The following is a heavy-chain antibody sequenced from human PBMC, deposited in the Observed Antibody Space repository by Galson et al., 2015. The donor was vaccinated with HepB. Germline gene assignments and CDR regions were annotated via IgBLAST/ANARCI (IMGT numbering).Heavy chain of an antibody. D-gene: IGHD2-2*02. Sequence: SVKVSCKASGGTFSSYAISWVRQAPGQGLEWMGRIIPILGIANYAQKFQGRVTITADKSTSTAYMELSSLRSEDTAVYYCARVGNCSSTSCYKPYYYYYYMDVWGKGTTVTVSS. CDR3: ARVGNCSSTSCYKPYYYYYYMDV. CDR1: GGTFSSYA. J-gene: IGHJ6*03. CDR2: IIPILGIA. V-gene: IGHV1-69*04.